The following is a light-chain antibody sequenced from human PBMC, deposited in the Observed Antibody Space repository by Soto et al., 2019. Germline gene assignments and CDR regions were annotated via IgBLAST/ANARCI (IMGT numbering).Light chain of an antibody. V-gene: IGKV1-8*01. Sequence: AIRMTQSPSSFSASTGDRVTITCRASQGISSYLAWYQQKPGKAPKLLIYAASTWQSGVPSRFSGSGSGTDFTLTISCLQSEDFATYYCQQYYSYPPTFGQGTKVDIK. CDR3: QQYYSYPPT. J-gene: IGKJ1*01. CDR1: QGISSY. CDR2: AAS.